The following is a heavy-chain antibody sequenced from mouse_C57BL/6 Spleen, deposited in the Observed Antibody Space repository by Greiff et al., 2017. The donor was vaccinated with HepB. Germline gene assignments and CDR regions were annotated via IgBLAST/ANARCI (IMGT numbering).Heavy chain of an antibody. J-gene: IGHJ2*01. CDR3: ARGDMGLLYFDY. D-gene: IGHD1-1*01. Sequence: QVQLQQPGTELVKPEASVKLSCKASGYTFTSYWMHWVKQRPGQGLEWIGNINPSNGGTNYNEKFKSKATLTVDKSSSTAYMQLSSLTSEDSAVYYCARGDMGLLYFDYWGQGTTLTVSS. CDR1: GYTFTSYW. CDR2: INPSNGGT. V-gene: IGHV1-53*01.